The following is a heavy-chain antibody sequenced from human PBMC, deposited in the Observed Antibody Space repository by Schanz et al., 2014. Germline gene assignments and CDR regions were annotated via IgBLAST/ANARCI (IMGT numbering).Heavy chain of an antibody. Sequence: QVQLVQSGAEVKKPGASVKVSCKASGYTLTNFDINWVRQAPGQGLEWMGWMNPNSGTTGYAQKFQGRVTMTRNPSTSTVYMELSSLRSEDTAIYYCARGNTIFGVVILGWLDPWGQGTLVTVSS. J-gene: IGHJ5*02. D-gene: IGHD3-3*01. V-gene: IGHV1-8*01. CDR2: MNPNSGTT. CDR3: ARGNTIFGVVILGWLDP. CDR1: GYTLTNFD.